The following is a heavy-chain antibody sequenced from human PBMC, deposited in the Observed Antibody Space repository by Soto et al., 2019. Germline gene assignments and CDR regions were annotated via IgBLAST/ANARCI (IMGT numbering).Heavy chain of an antibody. Sequence: SETLSLTCTVSGGSISSSSYYWGWIRQPPGKGLEWIGSIYYSGSTYYNPSLKRRVTISVDTSKNQFSLKLSSVTAADTAVYYCARQYDILTGYYYFDYWGQGTLVTVSS. CDR3: ARQYDILTGYYYFDY. CDR2: IYYSGST. CDR1: GGSISSSSYY. D-gene: IGHD3-9*01. J-gene: IGHJ4*02. V-gene: IGHV4-39*01.